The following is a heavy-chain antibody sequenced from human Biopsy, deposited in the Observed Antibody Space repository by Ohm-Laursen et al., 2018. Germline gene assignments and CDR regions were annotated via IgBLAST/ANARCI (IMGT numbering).Heavy chain of an antibody. Sequence: SLRLSCAASGFTFDDHAMHWVRQPPGKGLEWVSGISWNSDKIGYADSVKGRFTISRDNAKNSLYLQMNSLRAEDTAFYYCTKDQNYGDYGMDVWGQGTTVTVSS. V-gene: IGHV3-9*01. CDR1: GFTFDDHA. CDR2: ISWNSDKI. J-gene: IGHJ6*02. D-gene: IGHD4-17*01. CDR3: TKDQNYGDYGMDV.